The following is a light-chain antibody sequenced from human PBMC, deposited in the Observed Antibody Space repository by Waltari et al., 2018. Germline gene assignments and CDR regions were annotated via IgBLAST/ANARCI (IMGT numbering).Light chain of an antibody. CDR2: GAS. V-gene: IGKV3-15*01. Sequence: EIVMTQSPVTLSVSPGERVTLSCRASQSVSSKLAWYQQKPGQAPRLLNYGASTRATGIPARFSGSGSGTEFTLTISSLQSEDFAVYYCQQYNNWPPTFGQGTKVEIK. J-gene: IGKJ1*01. CDR3: QQYNNWPPT. CDR1: QSVSSK.